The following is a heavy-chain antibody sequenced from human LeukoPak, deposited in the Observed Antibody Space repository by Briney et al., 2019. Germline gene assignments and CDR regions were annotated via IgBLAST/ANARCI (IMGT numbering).Heavy chain of an antibody. CDR2: VSTSSSYI. CDR3: ARDKIVGATHFDY. V-gene: IGHV3-21*01. D-gene: IGHD1-26*01. CDR1: GFTFSSYS. Sequence: GGSLRLSCAASGFTFSSYSMNWVRQAPGKGLEWVSSVSTSSSYIYYADSVKGRFTISRYNAKNSLYLQMNSLRAEDTAVYYCARDKIVGATHFDYWGQGTLVTVSS. J-gene: IGHJ4*02.